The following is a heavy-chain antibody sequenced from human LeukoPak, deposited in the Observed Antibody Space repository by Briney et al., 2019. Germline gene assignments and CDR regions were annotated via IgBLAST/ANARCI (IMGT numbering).Heavy chain of an antibody. CDR3: AKVPTGRIAAAGTGWYFDL. Sequence: GGSLRLSCAASGFTFSSYGMHWVRQAPGKGLEWVSSISSSSSYIYYADSVKGRFTISRDNAKNSLYLQMNSLRAEDTALYYCAKVPTGRIAAAGTGWYFDLWGRGTLVTVSS. CDR1: GFTFSSYG. J-gene: IGHJ2*01. D-gene: IGHD6-13*01. CDR2: ISSSSSYI. V-gene: IGHV3-21*04.